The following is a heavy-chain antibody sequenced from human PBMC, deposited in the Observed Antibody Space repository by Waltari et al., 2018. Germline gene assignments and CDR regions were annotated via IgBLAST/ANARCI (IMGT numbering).Heavy chain of an antibody. V-gene: IGHV3-23*03. Sequence: EVQLLESGGGLVQPGGSLRLSCAAYGFTFSSSAIPWVRQAPGKWLGWVSFIYSVGITYYADSVNGRFTISRDNSKNTLYVQMHSLRAEDTAVYYCARVAAAGRAFDIWGQGTMVTVSS. D-gene: IGHD6-19*01. J-gene: IGHJ3*02. CDR3: ARVAAAGRAFDI. CDR2: FIYSVGIT. CDR1: GFTFSSSA.